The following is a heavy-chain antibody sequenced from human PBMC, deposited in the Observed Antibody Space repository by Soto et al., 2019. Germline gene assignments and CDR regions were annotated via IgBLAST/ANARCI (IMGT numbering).Heavy chain of an antibody. J-gene: IGHJ6*03. V-gene: IGHV3-66*01. CDR2: IYSGGST. CDR1: GFTVSSNY. Sequence: EVQLVESGGGLVQPGGSLRLSCAASGFTVSSNYMSWVRQAPGKGLEWVSVIYSGGSTYYADSVKGRFTISRDNSKNTLYLQMNSLRAEDTAVYYCARGRALVSRYYYYYYYMDVWGKGTTVTVSS. CDR3: ARGRALVSRYYYYYYYMDV.